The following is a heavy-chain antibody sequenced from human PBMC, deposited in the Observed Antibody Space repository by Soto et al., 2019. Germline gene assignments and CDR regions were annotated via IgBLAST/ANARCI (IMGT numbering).Heavy chain of an antibody. D-gene: IGHD1-26*01. Sequence: GVLRLSCAAAGFTFINYAMSCVLQSPGKGLDWVSTISGSGGTTYYTDSVKGRFTISRDNSKNTLSLQMNSLRAEDTAVYYCAKGIGATQRSWFDPWGQGTLVTVSS. V-gene: IGHV3-23*01. J-gene: IGHJ5*02. CDR2: ISGSGGTT. CDR1: GFTFINYA. CDR3: AKGIGATQRSWFDP.